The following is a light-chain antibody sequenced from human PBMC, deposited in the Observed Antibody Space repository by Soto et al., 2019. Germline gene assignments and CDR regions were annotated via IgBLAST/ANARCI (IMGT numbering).Light chain of an antibody. V-gene: IGLV2-14*01. Sequence: QPVLTQPASVSGSPGQSITISCTGTSSDVGGYKYVSWYQQLPDKATQLMIYEVSNRPSGVSHSVSGSTSVTTPSLTISGVQTQDEADYYCSSYTRSSTPMVFGGGTKLTVL. CDR1: SSDVGGYKY. CDR2: EVS. J-gene: IGLJ2*01. CDR3: SSYTRSSTPMV.